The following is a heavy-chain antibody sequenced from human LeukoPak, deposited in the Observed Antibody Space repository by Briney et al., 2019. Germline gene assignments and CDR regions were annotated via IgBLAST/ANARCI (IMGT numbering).Heavy chain of an antibody. D-gene: IGHD6-19*01. CDR3: ARPGSGWYMYWYFDL. Sequence: KPSETLSLTCTVSGGSISSSSYYWGWIRQPPGKGLEWIGSIYYSGSTYYNPSLKSRVTISVDTSKNQFSLKLSSVTAADTAVYYCARPGSGWYMYWYFDLWGRGTLVTVSS. CDR2: IYYSGST. CDR1: GGSISSSSYY. V-gene: IGHV4-39*01. J-gene: IGHJ2*01.